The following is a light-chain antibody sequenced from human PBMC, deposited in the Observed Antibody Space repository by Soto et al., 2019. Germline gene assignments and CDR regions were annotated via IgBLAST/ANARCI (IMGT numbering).Light chain of an antibody. CDR1: SSNIGSNT. Sequence: LTQPPSASGTPGQRVTISCSGSSSNIGSNTVNWYQQLPGTAPKLLICTNNQRPSGVPDRFSGSKSGTSASLAISGLQSEDEADYYCAAWDDSLNGVVFGGGTKLTV. CDR2: TNN. V-gene: IGLV1-44*01. J-gene: IGLJ2*01. CDR3: AAWDDSLNGVV.